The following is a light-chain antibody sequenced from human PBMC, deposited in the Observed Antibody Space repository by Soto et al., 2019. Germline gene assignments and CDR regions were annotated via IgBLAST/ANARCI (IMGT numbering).Light chain of an antibody. Sequence: ENVLTQSPGTLSLPPGERATLSCRASQSVSSSYLAWYKQKPGQAPRLLISGASNSATGIPDRFSGSGSGTDFTLTISRLDPEDFAVFYCQQYGSSPYTFGQGTKLEIK. CDR3: QQYGSSPYT. J-gene: IGKJ2*01. V-gene: IGKV3-20*01. CDR2: GAS. CDR1: QSVSSSY.